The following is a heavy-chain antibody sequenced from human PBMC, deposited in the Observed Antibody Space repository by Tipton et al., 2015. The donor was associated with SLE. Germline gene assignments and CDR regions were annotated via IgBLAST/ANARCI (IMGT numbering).Heavy chain of an antibody. CDR3: ARAIPLAGTYVDH. Sequence: GSLRLSCAASGFTFSSYTMNWIRQAPGKGLEWVSTISGNGNYIPYADSVKGRFTVSRDNAKNSLYLQMNNLRAEDSGVYYCARAIPLAGTYVDHWGQGTLVTVSS. CDR1: GFTFSSYT. D-gene: IGHD6-19*01. V-gene: IGHV3-21*06. CDR2: ISGNGNYI. J-gene: IGHJ4*02.